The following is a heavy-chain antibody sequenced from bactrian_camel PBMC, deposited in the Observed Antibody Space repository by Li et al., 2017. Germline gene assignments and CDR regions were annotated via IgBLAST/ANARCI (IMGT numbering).Heavy chain of an antibody. CDR3: AKPRGGTYFWEIHY. J-gene: IGHJ4*01. CDR2: IYSGGTT. CDR1: GFTFGNYW. V-gene: IGHV3S1*01. Sequence: VQLVESGGGSVQAGGSLKLSCAASGFTFGNYWMFWVRQAAGKEREGVAAIYSGGTTGYADSVKGRFTVSRGNARSTLYLQFNSLKTEDTAKYYCAKPRGGTYFWEIHYWGQGTQVTVS. D-gene: IGHD7*01.